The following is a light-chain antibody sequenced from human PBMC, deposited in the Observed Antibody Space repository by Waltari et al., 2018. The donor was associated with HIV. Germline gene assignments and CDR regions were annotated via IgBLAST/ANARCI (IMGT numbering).Light chain of an antibody. V-gene: IGLV1-47*01. CDR1: SSVTGRTY. J-gene: IGLJ2*01. Sequence: QSVLSQPPSASGTPGQRVTISCSGSSSVTGRTYVYWYQQLPGAAPKLLIYRNYRRPSGVPDRFSGSKSGSSASLTISGLRSDDEADYYCAIWDDNLRGVFGGGTRLTVL. CDR2: RNY. CDR3: AIWDDNLRGV.